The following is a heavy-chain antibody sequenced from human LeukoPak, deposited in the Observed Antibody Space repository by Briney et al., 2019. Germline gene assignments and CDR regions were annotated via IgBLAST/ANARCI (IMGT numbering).Heavy chain of an antibody. CDR3: ATERPLDCSGGSCYPDAFDI. CDR1: GFTFSSYG. V-gene: IGHV3-33*01. Sequence: GGSLRLSYAASGFTFSSYGMHWVRQAPGKGLEWVAVIWYDGSNKYYADSVKGRFTISRDNSKNTLYLQMNSLRAEDTAVYYCATERPLDCSGGSCYPDAFDIWGQGTMVTVSS. J-gene: IGHJ3*02. D-gene: IGHD2-15*01. CDR2: IWYDGSNK.